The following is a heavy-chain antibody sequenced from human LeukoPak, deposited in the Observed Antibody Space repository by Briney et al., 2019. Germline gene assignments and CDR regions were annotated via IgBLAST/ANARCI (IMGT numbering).Heavy chain of an antibody. J-gene: IGHJ4*02. CDR3: ASSYEDYVWGSYRFDC. V-gene: IGHV1-18*01. Sequence: GASVKVSCKASGYTFTSYGIRWVRQAPGQGLEWMGWISAYNGNTNYAQKLQGGVTMTTDTSTSTAYMELRSLRSDDTAVYYCASSYEDYVWGSYRFDCWGQGTLVTVSS. D-gene: IGHD3-16*02. CDR2: ISAYNGNT. CDR1: GYTFTSYG.